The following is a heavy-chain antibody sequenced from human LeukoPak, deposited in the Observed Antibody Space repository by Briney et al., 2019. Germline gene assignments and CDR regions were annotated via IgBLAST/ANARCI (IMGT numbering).Heavy chain of an antibody. J-gene: IGHJ6*02. CDR3: ARARGYYYGMDV. Sequence: GGSLRLSCAASGFTFSSYSMNWVRQAPGKGLEWVSSISSSSSYIYYADSVKGRFTISRDNAKNSLYLQMNSLRAEDTAVYYCARARGYYYGMDVWGQGTTVTVSS. V-gene: IGHV3-21*01. CDR2: ISSSSSYI. D-gene: IGHD3-10*01. CDR1: GFTFSSYS.